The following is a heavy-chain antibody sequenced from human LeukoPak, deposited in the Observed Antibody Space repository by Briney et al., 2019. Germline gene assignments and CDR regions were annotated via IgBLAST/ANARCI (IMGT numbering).Heavy chain of an antibody. Sequence: GGSLRLSCAASGFTFSSYSMNWVRQAPGKGLEWVSSISSSSSYIYYADSVKGRFTISRDNAKNSLYLQMNSLRAEDTAVYHCARESENCSGGSCYHDAFDIWGQGTMVTVSS. CDR1: GFTFSSYS. CDR3: ARESENCSGGSCYHDAFDI. D-gene: IGHD2-15*01. J-gene: IGHJ3*02. V-gene: IGHV3-21*01. CDR2: ISSSSSYI.